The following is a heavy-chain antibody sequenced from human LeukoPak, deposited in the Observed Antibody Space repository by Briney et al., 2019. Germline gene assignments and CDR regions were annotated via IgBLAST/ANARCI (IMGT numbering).Heavy chain of an antibody. J-gene: IGHJ4*02. D-gene: IGHD4-23*01. CDR3: ARGLSRRWSIDY. V-gene: IGHV4-30-2*01. CDR1: GGSISSGGYF. CDR2: IYHSGST. Sequence: SETLSLTCTVSGGSISSGGYFWSWLRQPPGKGLEWIGYIYHSGSTYYNPSLKSRVTISVDGSKNQFSLNLSSVTAADTAVYYCARGLSRRWSIDYWGPGTLVTVSS.